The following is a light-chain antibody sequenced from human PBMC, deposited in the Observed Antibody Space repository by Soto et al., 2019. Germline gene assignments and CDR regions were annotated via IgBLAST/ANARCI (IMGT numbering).Light chain of an antibody. V-gene: IGKV3-20*01. CDR1: HSVSSSY. J-gene: IGKJ1*01. CDR3: QQYGSSPRT. CDR2: GTS. Sequence: EIVLTQSPGTLSLSPGERATLSCRASHSVSSSYLAWYQRKPGQAPRLLIYGTSSRATGIPDRFSGSGSGTDFTLTISRLEPQDVAVYYCQQYGSSPRTFGQGTKVEIK.